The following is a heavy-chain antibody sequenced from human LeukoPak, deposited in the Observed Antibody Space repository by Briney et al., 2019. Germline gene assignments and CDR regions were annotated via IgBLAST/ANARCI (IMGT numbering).Heavy chain of an antibody. CDR1: GSSFTSYW. V-gene: IGHV5-51*01. D-gene: IGHD6-13*01. J-gene: IGHJ4*02. Sequence: HGESLKISCKGSGSSFTSYWIGWVRQMPGKGLEWMGIIYPGDSDTKYSPSFQGQVTISADRSISTAYLQWSSLKASDTAIYYCARRGSSGFDFWGQGTLVTVSS. CDR3: ARRGSSGFDF. CDR2: IYPGDSDT.